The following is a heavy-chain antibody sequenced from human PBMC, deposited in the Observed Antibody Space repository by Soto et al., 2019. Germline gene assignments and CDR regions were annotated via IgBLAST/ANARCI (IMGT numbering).Heavy chain of an antibody. CDR2: TYYRSNWNF. CDR1: WGSVSSNTAT. CDR3: AGELDIHHGLGY. D-gene: IGHD6-19*01. V-gene: IGHV6-1*01. J-gene: IGHJ4*02. Sequence: PSQTLSLTCAISWGSVSSNTATWNWVRQSPSRGLEWLGRTYYRSNWNFDYALSVKSRITINPDTSKNQFSLQLHSLTPEDTAVYYCAGELDIHHGLGYWGPGTSVTVSS.